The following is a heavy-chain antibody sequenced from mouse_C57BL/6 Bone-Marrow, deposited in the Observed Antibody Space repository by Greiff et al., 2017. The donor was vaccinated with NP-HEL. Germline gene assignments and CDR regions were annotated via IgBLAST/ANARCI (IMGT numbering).Heavy chain of an antibody. CDR1: GYTFTSYG. CDR2: IYPRSGNT. J-gene: IGHJ3*01. V-gene: IGHV1-81*01. Sequence: VKLQESGAELARPGASVKLSCKASGYTFTSYGISWVKQRTGQGLEWIGEIYPRSGNTYYNEKFKGKATLTADKSSSTAYMELRSLTSEDSAVYFCASWRGAYWGQGTLVTVSA. CDR3: ASWRGAY.